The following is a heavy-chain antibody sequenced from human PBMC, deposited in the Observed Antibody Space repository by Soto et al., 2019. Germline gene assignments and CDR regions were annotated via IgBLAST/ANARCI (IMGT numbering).Heavy chain of an antibody. CDR2: ISGSGGST. V-gene: IGHV3-23*01. D-gene: IGHD3-22*01. CDR3: AKEDTHYDSSGYYNEWFQH. J-gene: IGHJ1*01. CDR1: GFTFSSYA. Sequence: GGSLKLSCAASGFTFSSYAMTWVRQAPGTGLEWVSIISGSGGSTYYADSVKGRFTISRDNSKNTLYLQMNSLRAEDTAVYYCAKEDTHYDSSGYYNEWFQHWGQGTLVTVSS.